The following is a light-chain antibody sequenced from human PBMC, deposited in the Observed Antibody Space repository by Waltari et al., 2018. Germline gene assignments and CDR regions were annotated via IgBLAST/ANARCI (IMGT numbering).Light chain of an antibody. CDR2: DVT. CDR1: SSDIGGYNP. CDR3: MSHTDANTWV. Sequence: QSALTQPASVSGSPGQSITISCTGTSSDIGGYNPVSWYQQYPGKAPKVMIYDVTNRPSGIPDRFSGSKSGSTASLSISGLQPEDEADYYCMSHTDANTWVFGGGTKLTVL. J-gene: IGLJ3*02. V-gene: IGLV2-14*03.